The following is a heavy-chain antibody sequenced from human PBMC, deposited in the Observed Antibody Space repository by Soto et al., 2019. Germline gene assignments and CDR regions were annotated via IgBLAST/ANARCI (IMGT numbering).Heavy chain of an antibody. J-gene: IGHJ4*02. CDR1: GGSISSGGYS. CDR3: ARVTTDGEIDY. V-gene: IGHV4-30-2*01. CDR2: IYHSGST. Sequence: SETLALTCAVSGGSISSGGYSWSWIRQPPGKGLEWIGYIYHSGSTYYNPSLKSRVTISVDRSKNQFSLKLSSVTAADTAVYYCARVTTDGEIDYWGQGTLVTVSS. D-gene: IGHD4-17*01.